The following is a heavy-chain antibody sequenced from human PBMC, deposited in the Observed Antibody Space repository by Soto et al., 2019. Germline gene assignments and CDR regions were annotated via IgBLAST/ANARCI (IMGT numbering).Heavy chain of an antibody. D-gene: IGHD5-18*01. V-gene: IGHV5-51*01. CDR2: SYPGDSDT. CDR3: ARLERGYSYGALRYYYYYGMDV. J-gene: IGHJ6*02. Sequence: PGASQKICKTGAGYSFTSYRHGGGREMAEKGVGWMGISYPGDSDTRYSPSFQGKFTISADKSISTSYLQWSSLKATDTAMYYCARLERGYSYGALRYYYYYGMDVWGQGTTVTVSS. CDR1: GYSFTSYR.